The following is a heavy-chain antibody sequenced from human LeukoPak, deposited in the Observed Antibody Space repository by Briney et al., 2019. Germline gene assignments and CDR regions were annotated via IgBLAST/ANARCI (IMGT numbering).Heavy chain of an antibody. D-gene: IGHD6-13*01. CDR2: INSDGSNT. CDR1: GYTFTTYW. J-gene: IGHJ4*02. CDR3: IRDSSSSFDY. V-gene: IGHV3-74*01. Sequence: GGSLRLSCAASGYTFTTYWIHCVRQAPGKGLVWVSLINSDGSNTGYADSVKGRFTISRDNAKNMVYLQMNSLRAEDTAVYYCIRDSSSSFDYWGQGTLVTVSS.